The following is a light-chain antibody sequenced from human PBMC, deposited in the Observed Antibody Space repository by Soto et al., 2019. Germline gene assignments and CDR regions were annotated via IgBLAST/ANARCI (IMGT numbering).Light chain of an antibody. Sequence: DIRMTQSPSSLSASVGDRVTIACRASQNIGSFLSWYQQIPGKAPKLLIYAASHLHSGVPSRFSGSGSGTDFPLTIRRLQPEDFATSYCQQSYSAPPYTFGQGTKLEIK. CDR1: QNIGSF. J-gene: IGKJ2*01. CDR3: QQSYSAPPYT. V-gene: IGKV1-39*01. CDR2: AAS.